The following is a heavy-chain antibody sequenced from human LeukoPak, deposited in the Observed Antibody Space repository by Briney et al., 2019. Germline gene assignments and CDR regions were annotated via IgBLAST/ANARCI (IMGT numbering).Heavy chain of an antibody. CDR3: ARDSGRYSSSYYGMDV. CDR1: GFTFSSYG. CDR2: IWYDGSNK. V-gene: IGHV3-33*01. Sequence: GSLRLSCAASGFTFSSYGMHWVRQAPGKGLEWVAVIWYDGSNKYYADSVKGRFTISRDNSKNTLYLQMNSLRAEDTAVYYCARDSGRYSSSYYGMDVWGQGTTVTVSS. J-gene: IGHJ6*02. D-gene: IGHD6-6*01.